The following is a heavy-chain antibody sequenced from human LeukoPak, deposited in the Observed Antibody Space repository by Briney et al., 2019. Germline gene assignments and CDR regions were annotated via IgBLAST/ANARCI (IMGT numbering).Heavy chain of an antibody. CDR1: GFTFSSYA. V-gene: IGHV3-23*01. CDR3: AKDLDIVATTLPGY. Sequence: GGSLRLSCAASGFTFSSYAMSWVRQAPGKGLEWVSAISGSGGSTYYADSVKGRFTISRDNSKNTLYLQMNSLRAEDTAVYHCAKDLDIVATTLPGYWGQGTLVTASS. D-gene: IGHD5-12*01. CDR2: ISGSGGST. J-gene: IGHJ4*02.